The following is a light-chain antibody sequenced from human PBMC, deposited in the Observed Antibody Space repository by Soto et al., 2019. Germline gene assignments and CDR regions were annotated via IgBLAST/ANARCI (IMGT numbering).Light chain of an antibody. CDR3: CSYVSSSTSYV. J-gene: IGLJ1*01. CDR1: SSDVGSYNL. V-gene: IGLV2-23*01. CDR2: EGS. Sequence: QSALTQPASVSVSPGQTITISCTGTSSDVGSYNLVSWYQQLPGKAPNLMIYEGSKRPSGVSNRFSGSKSGNTASLTISGLQAEDEAVYYCCSYVSSSTSYVFGTGTKLTVL.